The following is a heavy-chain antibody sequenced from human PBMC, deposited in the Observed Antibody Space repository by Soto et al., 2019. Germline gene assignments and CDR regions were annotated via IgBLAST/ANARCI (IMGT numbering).Heavy chain of an antibody. CDR2: IYYSGST. CDR1: GGSISSYY. CDR3: ARDLAD. J-gene: IGHJ4*02. V-gene: IGHV4-59*12. Sequence: SETLSLTCTVSGGSISSYYWSWIRQPPGKGLEWVGYIYYSGSTYYNPSLKSRVTISVDTSKNQFSLKLSSVTAADTAVYYCARDLADWGRGTLVTVSS. D-gene: IGHD3-16*01.